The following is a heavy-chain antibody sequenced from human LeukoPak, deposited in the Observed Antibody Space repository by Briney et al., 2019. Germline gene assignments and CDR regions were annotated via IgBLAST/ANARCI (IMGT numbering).Heavy chain of an antibody. V-gene: IGHV3-74*01. J-gene: IGHJ4*02. Sequence: PGGSLRLSCAASGFTFSSYWMHWVRHAPGKGLVWVSRINSDGSSTNYADSVKGRFTISRDNAKNTLYMQMNSLRAEDTAVYYCATGGSLPLGYWGQGTLVTVSS. CDR3: ATGGSLPLGY. CDR2: INSDGSST. D-gene: IGHD2-21*02. CDR1: GFTFSSYW.